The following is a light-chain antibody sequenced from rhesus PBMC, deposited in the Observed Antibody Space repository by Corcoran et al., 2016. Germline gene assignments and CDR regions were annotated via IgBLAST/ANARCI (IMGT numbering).Light chain of an antibody. J-gene: IGKJ4*01. CDR3: QQGDSAPLT. CDR2: KAS. V-gene: IGKV1-74*01. CDR1: ENVNNY. Sequence: DIQMTQSPSSLSASVGDRVTITCRASENVNNYLNWYQQKPGKAPKLLIYKASTLQSGVPSRFSGSGSGTDYTFTISSLQSDDVATYYCQQGDSAPLTFGGGTKVDLK.